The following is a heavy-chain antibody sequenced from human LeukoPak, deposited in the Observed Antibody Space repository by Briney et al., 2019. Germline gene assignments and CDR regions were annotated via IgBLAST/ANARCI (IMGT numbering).Heavy chain of an antibody. V-gene: IGHV3-23*01. J-gene: IGHJ3*02. Sequence: GGSLRLSCTTSGFTFSSYAMSWVRQAPGKGLEWVSAISGSGGSTYYADSVKGRFTISRDNSKNTLYLQMNSLRAEDTAVYYCAKGAEVGVTKSAFDIWGQGTMVTVSS. D-gene: IGHD1-26*01. CDR2: ISGSGGST. CDR1: GFTFSSYA. CDR3: AKGAEVGVTKSAFDI.